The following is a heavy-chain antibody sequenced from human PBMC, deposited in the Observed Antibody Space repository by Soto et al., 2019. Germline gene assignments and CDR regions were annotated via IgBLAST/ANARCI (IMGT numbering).Heavy chain of an antibody. CDR1: GFTFSNHA. Sequence: EVQLVESGGGLVQPGGSLRLSCAASGFTFSNHAMNWVRQAPGKGLEWVSSISGRDGSTYYADSVKGRFTISRDKSKNTLYLQMNSLRAEDTAVYYCAKERWLALWGQGTLVTVSS. CDR3: AKERWLAL. J-gene: IGHJ4*02. CDR2: ISGRDGST. D-gene: IGHD6-19*01. V-gene: IGHV3-23*04.